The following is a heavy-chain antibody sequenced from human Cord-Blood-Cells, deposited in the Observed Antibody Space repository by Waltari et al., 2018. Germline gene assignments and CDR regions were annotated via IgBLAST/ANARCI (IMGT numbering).Heavy chain of an antibody. J-gene: IGHJ6*02. CDR3: ARDGSYGGNIDYYYGMDV. CDR2: IIPIFGTA. V-gene: IGHV1-69*06. Sequence: QVQLVQSGAEVKKPGSSVKVSCKASGGTFSSYAISWVRQAPGQGLEWMGGIIPIFGTANYAQKFQGRVTITADKSTSTAYMELSSLRSEDTAVYYCARDGSYGGNIDYYYGMDVWGQGTTVTVSS. D-gene: IGHD1-26*01. CDR1: GGTFSSYA.